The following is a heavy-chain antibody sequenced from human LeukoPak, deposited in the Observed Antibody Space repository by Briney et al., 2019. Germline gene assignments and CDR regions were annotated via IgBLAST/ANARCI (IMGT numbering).Heavy chain of an antibody. CDR3: ARSKEGYCSGGSCYSPDY. CDR2: INTNTGNP. J-gene: IGHJ4*02. D-gene: IGHD2-15*01. CDR1: GYTFTSYA. Sequence: GASVKVSCKASGYTFTSYAMNWVRQAPGQGLEWMGWINTNTGNPTYAQGFTGRFVFSLDTSVSTAYLQISSLKAEDAAVYYCARSKEGYCSGGSCYSPDYWGQGTLVTVSS. V-gene: IGHV7-4-1*02.